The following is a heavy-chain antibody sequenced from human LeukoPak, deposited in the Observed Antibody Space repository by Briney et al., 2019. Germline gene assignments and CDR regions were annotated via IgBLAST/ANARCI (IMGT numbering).Heavy chain of an antibody. D-gene: IGHD6-13*01. CDR1: GFTFSSYW. J-gene: IGHJ4*02. CDR3: AKDPAAAKYYFDY. V-gene: IGHV3-74*01. CDR2: INSDGSST. Sequence: GGSLRLSCAASGFTFSSYWMHWVRQAPGKGLVWVSRINSDGSSTSYADSVKGRFTISRDNSKNTLYLQMNSLRAEDTAVYYCAKDPAAAKYYFDYWGQGTLVTVSS.